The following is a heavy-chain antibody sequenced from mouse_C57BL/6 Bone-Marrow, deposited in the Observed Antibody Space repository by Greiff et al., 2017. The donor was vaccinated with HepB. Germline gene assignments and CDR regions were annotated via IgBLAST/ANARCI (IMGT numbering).Heavy chain of an antibody. CDR1: GFNIKDDY. CDR2: IDPANGDT. CDR3: TIATVGFDY. Sequence: VQLQQSGAELVRPGASVKLSCTASGFNIKDDYMHWVKQRPEQGLEWIGWIDPANGDTEYASKFKGKATITADTSSNTTYLQLSSLTSEDTAVYYYTIATVGFDYWGQGTTLTVSS. V-gene: IGHV14-4*01. J-gene: IGHJ2*01. D-gene: IGHD1-1*01.